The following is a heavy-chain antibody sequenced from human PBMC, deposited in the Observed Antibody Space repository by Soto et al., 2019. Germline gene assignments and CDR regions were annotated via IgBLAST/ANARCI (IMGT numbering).Heavy chain of an antibody. CDR2: LSYDGNHD. CDR3: VKERADFVTVPHATSGMDV. V-gene: IGHV3-30*18. Sequence: QIQLVQSGGGVVQPGGSLRLSCTASGFSFNKFGMHWVRQTSGKGLEWVASLSYDGNHDFYADSVTGRLIISRDNSKNTLYLQVNTLTVDDTAVYYCVKERADFVTVPHATSGMDVWGPGTTVTVSS. D-gene: IGHD2-15*01. J-gene: IGHJ6*02. CDR1: GFSFNKFG.